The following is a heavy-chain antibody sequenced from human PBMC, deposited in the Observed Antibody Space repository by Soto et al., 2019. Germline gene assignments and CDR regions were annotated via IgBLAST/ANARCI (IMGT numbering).Heavy chain of an antibody. CDR2: IYPGDSDT. Sequence: PGESLKISCKGSGYSFTSYWIGWVRQMPGKGLEWMGIIYPGDSDTRYSPSFQGQVTISADKSISTAYLQWSSLKASDTAMYYCASDRNYYDSSGYYYVPGYWGQGTLVTVSS. D-gene: IGHD3-22*01. J-gene: IGHJ4*02. V-gene: IGHV5-51*01. CDR3: ASDRNYYDSSGYYYVPGY. CDR1: GYSFTSYW.